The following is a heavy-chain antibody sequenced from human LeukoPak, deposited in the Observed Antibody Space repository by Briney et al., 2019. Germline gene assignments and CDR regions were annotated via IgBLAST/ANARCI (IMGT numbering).Heavy chain of an antibody. CDR2: ISGNGGST. V-gene: IGHV3-23*01. CDR3: AKQISTGWFDP. Sequence: GGSLRLSCAASGFTFSSYAMSWVRQAPGKWLEWVSAISGNGGSTYYADSVKGRFTISRDKSKNTLYLQMNSLRAEDTAVNYCAKQISTGWFDPWGQGTLVTVSS. CDR1: GFTFSSYA. J-gene: IGHJ5*02.